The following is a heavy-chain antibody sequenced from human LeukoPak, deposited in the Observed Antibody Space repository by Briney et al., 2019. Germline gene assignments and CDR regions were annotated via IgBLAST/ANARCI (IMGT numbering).Heavy chain of an antibody. J-gene: IGHJ4*02. Sequence: PGGSLRLSCAASGFTFSSYAMAWVRQAPGKGQEWVSGISGSGDSTYYADSVKGRFTISRDNSKNTLYLEMSSLRAEDTAVYYCAKIFQHLVNGYFDSWGQGTLVTVSS. CDR1: GFTFSSYA. CDR2: ISGSGDST. CDR3: AKIFQHLVNGYFDS. D-gene: IGHD6-13*01. V-gene: IGHV3-23*01.